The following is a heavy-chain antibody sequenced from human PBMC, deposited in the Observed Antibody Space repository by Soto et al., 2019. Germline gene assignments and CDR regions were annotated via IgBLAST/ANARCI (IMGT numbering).Heavy chain of an antibody. J-gene: IGHJ6*02. CDR1: GGTFSSYA. CDR2: IIPIFGTA. D-gene: IGHD5-18*01. CDR3: ASDWGTRGQWIQLWSYYYYYGMDV. Sequence: GASVKVSCKASGGTFSSYAISWVRQAPGQGLEWMGGIIPIFGTANYAQKFQGRVTITADESTSTAYMELSSLRSEDTAVYYCASDWGTRGQWIQLWSYYYYYGMDVWGQGTTVTVSS. V-gene: IGHV1-69*13.